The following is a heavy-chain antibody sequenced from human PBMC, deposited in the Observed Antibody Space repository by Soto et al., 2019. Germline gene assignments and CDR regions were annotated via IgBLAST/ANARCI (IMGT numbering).Heavy chain of an antibody. D-gene: IGHD3-16*01. CDR1: GYSFTSLD. CDR3: ARSVRGGGDY. Sequence: QVQLVQSGAEVREPGASVKVSCKASGYSFTSLDINWVRQTAGQGLEWMGWMQPSTGRTGYAQKFQGRVTMTRDTSLNPAYKELTTLTTDDTALYFCARSVRGGGDYWGPGNLVTVSS. V-gene: IGHV1-8*01. J-gene: IGHJ4*02. CDR2: MQPSTGRT.